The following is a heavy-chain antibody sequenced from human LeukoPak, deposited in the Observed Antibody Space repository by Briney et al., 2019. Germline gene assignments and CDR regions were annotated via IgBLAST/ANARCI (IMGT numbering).Heavy chain of an antibody. D-gene: IGHD2-15*01. J-gene: IGHJ5*02. CDR2: IVGDGYKA. CDR1: GFTFGSYA. V-gene: IGHV3-23*01. Sequence: GGSLRLSCAASGFTFGSYAMNWVRQAPGKGLEWFATIVGDGYKAYYADSVKGRFAISRDNSQNMLYLQMNSLRAEDTSIYYCAKDIVFLFGDPRGQGALVTVSS. CDR3: AKDIVFLFGDP.